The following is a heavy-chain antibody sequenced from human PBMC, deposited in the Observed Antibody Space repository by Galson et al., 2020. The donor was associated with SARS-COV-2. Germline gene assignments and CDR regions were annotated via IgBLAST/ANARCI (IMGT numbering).Heavy chain of an antibody. CDR1: GFTFSDYY. D-gene: IGHD3-22*01. CDR3: ARAGLNYYDRPRPLDY. CDR2: ISSSGSTK. Sequence: TGGSLRLSCVASGFTFSDYYMSWIRQAPGRGLEWVSYISSSGSTKYYADSVKGRFTISRDNAKNSLYLQMNSLRAEDTVVYYCARAGLNYYDRPRPLDYWGQGSLVPVSS. J-gene: IGHJ4*02. V-gene: IGHV3-11*01.